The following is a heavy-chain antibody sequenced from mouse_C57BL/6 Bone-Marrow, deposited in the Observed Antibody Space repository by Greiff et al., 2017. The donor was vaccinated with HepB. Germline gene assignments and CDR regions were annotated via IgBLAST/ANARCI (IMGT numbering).Heavy chain of an antibody. V-gene: IGHV1-83*01. CDR3: RGRLLRDYAMDY. D-gene: IGHD2-3*01. Sequence: VQLVESGPELVKPGASVKMSCKASGYTFTDYYMHWVKQKPGKGLEWIGEIYPGSGNTYYNEKFKGKATLTADTSSSTAYMQLSSLTSEDSAVYFCARGRLLRDYAMDYWGQGTSVTVSS. CDR1: YTFTDYYM. J-gene: IGHJ4*01. CDR2: YPGSGNTY.